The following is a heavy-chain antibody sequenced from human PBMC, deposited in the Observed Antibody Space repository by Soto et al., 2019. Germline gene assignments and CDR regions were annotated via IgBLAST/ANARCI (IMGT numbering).Heavy chain of an antibody. CDR2: IIPILGIA. V-gene: IGHV1-69*04. CDR1: GGTFSSYT. Sequence: ASVKVSCKASGGTFSSYTISWVRQAPGQGLEWMGRIIPILGIANYAQKFQGRVTITADKSTSTAYMELSSLRSEDTAVYYCARDRNVVLPASRHVGDAYDIWGQGTMVTXSS. J-gene: IGHJ3*02. CDR3: ARDRNVVLPASRHVGDAYDI. D-gene: IGHD2-2*01.